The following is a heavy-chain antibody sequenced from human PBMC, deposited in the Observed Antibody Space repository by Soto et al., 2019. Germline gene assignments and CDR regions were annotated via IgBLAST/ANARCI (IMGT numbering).Heavy chain of an antibody. CDR3: ARAGDDCSTTTCYLIDY. D-gene: IGHD2-2*01. J-gene: IGHJ4*02. Sequence: VASVKVSCKASGYTFTNSAMHWMRQAPGQRLEWMGWINAGKGNTKYSQSFQGRVTLTRDTSASTAYMELSSLRSEDTAVYYCARAGDDCSTTTCYLIDYWGQGTLVTVSS. V-gene: IGHV1-3*01. CDR1: GYTFTNSA. CDR2: INAGKGNT.